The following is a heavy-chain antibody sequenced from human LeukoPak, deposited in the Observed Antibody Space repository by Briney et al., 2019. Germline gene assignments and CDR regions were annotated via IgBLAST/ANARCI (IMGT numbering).Heavy chain of an antibody. CDR1: GFTFTEYW. J-gene: IGHJ6*03. CDR2: IKQDGSEV. Sequence: GGSLRLSCAASGFTFTEYWMTWVRQAPGQRLEWVANIKQDGSEVYYVDSVEGRFTISRDNTKNSVYLQMNSLGVEDTAVYYCAREAYCGGPSCFTVSYMDVWGEGTTVTVSS. D-gene: IGHD2-21*01. CDR3: AREAYCGGPSCFTVSYMDV. V-gene: IGHV3-7*01.